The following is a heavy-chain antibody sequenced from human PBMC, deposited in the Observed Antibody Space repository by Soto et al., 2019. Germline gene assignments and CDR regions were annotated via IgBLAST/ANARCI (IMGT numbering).Heavy chain of an antibody. CDR3: ATSARPPYGGDRGDYFDY. V-gene: IGHV1-3*01. CDR2: INAGNGNT. J-gene: IGHJ4*02. D-gene: IGHD2-21*02. CDR1: GYTFTSYA. Sequence: ASVKVSCKASGYTFTSYAMHWVRQAPGQRLEWMGWINAGNGNTKYSQKFQGRVTITRDTSASTAYMELSSLRSEDTAVYYCATSARPPYGGDRGDYFDYWGQGTLVTVSS.